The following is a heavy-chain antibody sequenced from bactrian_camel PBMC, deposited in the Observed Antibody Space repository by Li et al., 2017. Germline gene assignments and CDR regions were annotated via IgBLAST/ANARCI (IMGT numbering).Heavy chain of an antibody. V-gene: IGHV3S9*01. Sequence: QLVESGGGSVQTGGSLGLSCASSGSPHQRYAMAWFRQVPGKEREGVACIEGSGKPSVARAVRGRFTISQDNSKFTWYLEMNSLTPDDTAMYYCAADYYLLPTLKVEDFRYWGQGTQVTVS. CDR2: IEGSGKP. D-gene: IGHD3*01. CDR1: GSPHQRYA. CDR3: AADYYLLPTLKVEDFRY. J-gene: IGHJ6*01.